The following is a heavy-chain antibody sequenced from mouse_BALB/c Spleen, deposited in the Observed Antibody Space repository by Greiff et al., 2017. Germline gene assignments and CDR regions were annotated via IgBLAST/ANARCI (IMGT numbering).Heavy chain of an antibody. CDR3: ARGKAWFAY. CDR1: GFTFSDYY. CDR2: ISDGGSYT. Sequence: EVQLVESGGGLVKPGGSLKLSCAASGFTFSDYYMYWVRQTPEKRLEWVATISDGGSYTYYPDSVKGRFTISRDNAKNNLYLQMSSLKSEDTAMYYCARGKAWFAYWGQGTLVTVSA. V-gene: IGHV5-4*02. J-gene: IGHJ3*01.